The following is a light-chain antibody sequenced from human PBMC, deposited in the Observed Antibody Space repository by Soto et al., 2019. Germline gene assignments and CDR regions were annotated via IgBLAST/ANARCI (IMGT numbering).Light chain of an antibody. J-gene: IGLJ2*01. CDR1: SSDVGGYNY. CDR3: SLNGGSNKGV. CDR2: EVS. V-gene: IGLV2-8*01. Sequence: QSVLTQPPSASGSPGQSVTISCTGTSSDVGGYNYVSWYQQHPGKAPKLMIYEVSKRPSGVPDRFSGSKSGNTASLTVSGPQAEDEGDYYRSLNGGSNKGVFGGGTKLTVL.